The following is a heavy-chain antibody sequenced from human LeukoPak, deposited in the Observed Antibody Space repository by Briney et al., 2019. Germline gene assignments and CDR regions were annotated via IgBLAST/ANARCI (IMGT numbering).Heavy chain of an antibody. CDR3: ARHRSPYRSGGSCYRGGYFDL. Sequence: SETQSLTCTVSGDSVSSHYWSWIRQPPGKGLEWIGYIYYSGSTNYNPSLKSRVTISVDTSKNHFSLKLSSVTAADTAVYYCARHRSPYRSGGSCYRGGYFDLWGRGTLVTVSS. CDR1: GDSVSSHY. D-gene: IGHD2-15*01. J-gene: IGHJ2*01. V-gene: IGHV4-59*08. CDR2: IYYSGST.